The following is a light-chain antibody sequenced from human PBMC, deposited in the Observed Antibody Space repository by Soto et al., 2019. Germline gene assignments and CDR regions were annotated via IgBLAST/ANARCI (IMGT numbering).Light chain of an antibody. V-gene: IGLV2-14*01. CDR3: SSYTSISTLYV. CDR2: EVS. CDR1: NXDVGGYNY. Sequence: QSALTQPASVSGSPGQSITISCTGTNXDVGGYNYVSWYQQHPGKAPELMIYEVSHRPSGVSNRFSGSKSDNTASLTISGLQAEDEADYYCSSYTSISTLYVFGTGTKLTVL. J-gene: IGLJ1*01.